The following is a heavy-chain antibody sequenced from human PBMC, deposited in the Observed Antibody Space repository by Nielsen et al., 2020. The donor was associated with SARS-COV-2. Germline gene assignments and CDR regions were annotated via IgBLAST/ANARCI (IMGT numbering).Heavy chain of an antibody. CDR2: INVGNGNT. D-gene: IGHD3-10*02. V-gene: IGHV1-3*01. J-gene: IGHJ6*02. Sequence: WVRQAPGQGLEWMGWINVGNGNTKYSQKFQGRVTITRDTSATTAYMELSSLRSEDTAVYYCARDPYIRGYYYGMDVWGHGTTVTVSS. CDR3: ARDPYIRGYYYGMDV.